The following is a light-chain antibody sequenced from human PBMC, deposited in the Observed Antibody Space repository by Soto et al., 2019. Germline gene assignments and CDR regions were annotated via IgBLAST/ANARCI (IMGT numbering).Light chain of an antibody. CDR2: DAS. CDR1: QSISSW. Sequence: DIQMTQSPSALSASVGDRATITCRASQSISSWLAWYQQKPGKAPKLLIYDASSLESGVPSRFSGSGSGTEFTLTISSLQPDDFATYYCQQYNSYPRTFGQGTKVDIK. CDR3: QQYNSYPRT. V-gene: IGKV1-5*01. J-gene: IGKJ1*01.